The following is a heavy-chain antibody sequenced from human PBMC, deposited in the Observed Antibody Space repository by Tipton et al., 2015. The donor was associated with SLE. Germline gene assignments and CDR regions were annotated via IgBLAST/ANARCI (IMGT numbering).Heavy chain of an antibody. CDR3: AKGSAAVRPYYFDY. J-gene: IGHJ4*02. Sequence: GSLRLSCAASGFTFSDYAMGWVRQAPGKGLEWFSAITDSGSGPYYADSVKGRFTISRDNSKNTLHLQMNSLGGEDTAMYYCAKGSAAVRPYYFDYWGQGALVTVSS. D-gene: IGHD2-2*01. CDR2: ITDSGSGP. CDR1: GFTFSDYA. V-gene: IGHV3-23*01.